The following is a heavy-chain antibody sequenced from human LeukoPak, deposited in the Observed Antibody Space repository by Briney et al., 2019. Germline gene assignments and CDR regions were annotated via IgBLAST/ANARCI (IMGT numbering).Heavy chain of an antibody. V-gene: IGHV4-34*01. CDR3: ARLRMVRGVNHGMDV. Sequence: SETLSFTCAVYGGSFSGYYWSWIRQPPGKGLEWIGEINHSGSTNYNPSLKSRVTISVDTSKNQFSLKLSSVTAADTAVYYCARLRMVRGVNHGMDVWGKGTTVTVSS. CDR2: INHSGST. J-gene: IGHJ6*04. D-gene: IGHD3-10*01. CDR1: GGSFSGYY.